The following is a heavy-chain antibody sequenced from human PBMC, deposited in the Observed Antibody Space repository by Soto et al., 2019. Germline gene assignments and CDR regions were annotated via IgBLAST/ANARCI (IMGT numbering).Heavy chain of an antibody. CDR2: IYYSGYT. CDR3: ARHNGPLYVGYYYDMDV. D-gene: IGHD3-16*01. V-gene: IGHV4-39*01. Sequence: QLQLQESGPGLVKPSETLSLTCTVSGGSISSSSYYWGWIRQPPGKGLEWIGSIYYSGYTYYNPSPKSRVTISVDTSKNPFSLKLSSVTAADTAVYYCARHNGPLYVGYYYDMDVWGQGTTVTVSS. CDR1: GGSISSSSYY. J-gene: IGHJ6*02.